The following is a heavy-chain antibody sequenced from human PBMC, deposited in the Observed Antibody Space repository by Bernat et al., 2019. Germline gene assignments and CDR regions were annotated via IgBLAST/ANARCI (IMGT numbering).Heavy chain of an antibody. J-gene: IGHJ3*02. CDR3: AHIDITYGGIEGLDAFDI. CDR1: GFSLRSSGAG. V-gene: IGHV2-5*02. Sequence: QITLKESGPTLVKPTQTLTLTCSFSGFSLRSSGAGVGWIRQPPGEALEWIAIVYWDDDKRYRPSLKNRLAVAKDTSNNHVVLIMTNVDPVDTATYYCAHIDITYGGIEGLDAFDIWGQGTMVTVSS. D-gene: IGHD3-16*01. CDR2: VYWDDDK.